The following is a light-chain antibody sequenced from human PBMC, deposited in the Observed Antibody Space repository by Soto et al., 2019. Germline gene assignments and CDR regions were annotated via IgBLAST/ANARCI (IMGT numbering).Light chain of an antibody. V-gene: IGKV3-20*01. Sequence: EIVMTQSPATLSVSPGERATLSCRASQSVNIYLAWYQQKPGQAPRLLIYGASNRATGIPDRFSGSGSGTDFTLTISGLEPEDFAVYYCQQYGSSGTFGQGTKVDIK. CDR1: QSVNIY. J-gene: IGKJ1*01. CDR3: QQYGSSGT. CDR2: GAS.